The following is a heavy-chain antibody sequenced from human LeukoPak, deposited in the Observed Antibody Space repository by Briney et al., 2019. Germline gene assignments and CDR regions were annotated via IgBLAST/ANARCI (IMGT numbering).Heavy chain of an antibody. Sequence: GESLKISCKGSGYIFTNYWIGWVRQLPGKGLEWMGLIFPGDSDTRYSPSFQGQVTISADKSISTAYLQWSSLKASDTAMYYCARSVAATWFDPWGQGTLVTVSS. D-gene: IGHD2-15*01. CDR2: IFPGDSDT. V-gene: IGHV5-51*01. CDR3: ARSVAATWFDP. J-gene: IGHJ5*02. CDR1: GYIFTNYW.